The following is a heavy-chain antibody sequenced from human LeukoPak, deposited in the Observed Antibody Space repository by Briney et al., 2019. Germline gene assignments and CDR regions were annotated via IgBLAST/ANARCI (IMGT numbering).Heavy chain of an antibody. CDR3: ARLRALSGHRGAFDI. D-gene: IGHD5/OR15-5a*01. CDR1: GDSISNHIYY. CDR2: VYYTGNA. V-gene: IGHV4-39*01. Sequence: PSETLSLTCAVSGDSISNHIYYWDWIRQTPGKGLEWIGAVYYTGNAYYNPSLKSRVTISVDTSDNRFSLHLSSVNAADTAIYYCARLRALSGHRGAFDIWGQGTLVTVSS. J-gene: IGHJ3*02.